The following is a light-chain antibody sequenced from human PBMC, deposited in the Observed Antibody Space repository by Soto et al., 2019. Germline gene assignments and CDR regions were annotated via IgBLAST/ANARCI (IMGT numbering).Light chain of an antibody. Sequence: IQLTQSPSFLSASVGDTVTITCRASQGMSTYLAWYQQKPGKVPKLLIRSASTLQSGVPPRFSGGGSETEFTLTISTLQPDDSGIYYCQQLNGYQLAFGGGTNVEIK. CDR2: SAS. J-gene: IGKJ4*01. CDR3: QQLNGYQLA. V-gene: IGKV1-9*01. CDR1: QGMSTY.